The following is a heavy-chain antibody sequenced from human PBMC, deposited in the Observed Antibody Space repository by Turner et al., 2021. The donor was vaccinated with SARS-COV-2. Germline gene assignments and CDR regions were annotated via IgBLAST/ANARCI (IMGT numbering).Heavy chain of an antibody. J-gene: IGHJ6*02. CDR1: GFTFSSYS. D-gene: IGHD3-10*01. CDR3: AREITASTYAMDV. Sequence: EVQLVESGGGLVQQGGSLRLSCAASGFTFSSYSMNWVRQAPGKGLEWVSFISKSTSSIYYADSVRGRFTISRDNAENSLYLQMNSLRAEDTAVYYCAREITASTYAMDVWVQGTTVTVSS. CDR2: ISKSTSSI. V-gene: IGHV3-48*01.